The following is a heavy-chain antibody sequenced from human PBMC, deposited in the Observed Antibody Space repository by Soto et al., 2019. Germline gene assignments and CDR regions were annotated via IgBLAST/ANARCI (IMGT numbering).Heavy chain of an antibody. J-gene: IGHJ4*02. V-gene: IGHV3-23*01. D-gene: IGHD3-22*01. CDR3: AKARDYYDSSGYLPAYYFDY. CDR2: ISGSGGST. Sequence: GGSLRLSCAASGFTFSSYAMSWVRQAPGKWLEWVSAISGSGGSTYYADSVKGRFTISRDNSKNTLYLQMNSLRAEDTAVYYCAKARDYYDSSGYLPAYYFDYWGQGXLVTVSS. CDR1: GFTFSSYA.